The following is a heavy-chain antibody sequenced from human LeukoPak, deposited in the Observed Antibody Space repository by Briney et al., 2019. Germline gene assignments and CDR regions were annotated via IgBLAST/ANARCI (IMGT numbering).Heavy chain of an antibody. D-gene: IGHD3-10*01. Sequence: SETLSLTCAVYGGSFSGYYWSWIRQPAGKGLEWIGEINHSGNTNYNPSLKSRVTISVDTSKNQFSLKLSSVTAADTAVYYCASLTPTINYGSGTTIDYWGQGTLVTVSS. CDR3: ASLTPTINYGSGTTIDY. CDR1: GGSFSGYY. CDR2: INHSGNT. J-gene: IGHJ4*02. V-gene: IGHV4-34*01.